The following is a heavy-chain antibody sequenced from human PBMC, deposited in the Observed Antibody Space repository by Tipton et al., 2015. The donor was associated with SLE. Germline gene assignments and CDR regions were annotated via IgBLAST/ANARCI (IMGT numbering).Heavy chain of an antibody. CDR2: IYYSDNSDYSGNT. Sequence: LSCTVSGDSISSGSYYWGWIRQPPGKGLEWIGKIYYSDNSDYSGNTYYNPSLKSRVRIFLDASKNQFSLSLESVTAADTAVYYCARLIGQLRPSGDWGQGTLVTVSS. CDR3: ARLIGQLRPSGD. J-gene: IGHJ4*02. CDR1: GDSISSGSYY. V-gene: IGHV4-39*07. D-gene: IGHD6-6*01.